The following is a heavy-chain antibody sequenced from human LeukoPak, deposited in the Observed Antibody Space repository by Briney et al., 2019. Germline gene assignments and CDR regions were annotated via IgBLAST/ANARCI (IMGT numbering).Heavy chain of an antibody. CDR3: TRDDPSGSYWGYYFDY. D-gene: IGHD1-26*01. V-gene: IGHV3-49*04. Sequence: GRSLRLSCTASGFTFGDYAMSWVRQAPGKWLEWVGFIRSKAYGGTTEYAASVKGRFTISRDDSKSIAYLQMNSLKTEDTAVYYCTRDDPSGSYWGYYFDYWGQGTLVTVSS. J-gene: IGHJ4*02. CDR1: GFTFGDYA. CDR2: IRSKAYGGTT.